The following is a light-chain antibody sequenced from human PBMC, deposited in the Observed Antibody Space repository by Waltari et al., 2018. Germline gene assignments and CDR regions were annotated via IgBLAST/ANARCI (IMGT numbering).Light chain of an antibody. V-gene: IGKV1-27*01. CDR1: QSISSW. Sequence: DIQMTQSPSTLSASVGDRVTITCRASQSISSWLAWYQQKPGKVPNLLIYAASTLQSGVPSRFSGSGSGTDFTLTISSLQPEDVATYYCQSYNSALMYTFGQGTKLDIK. J-gene: IGKJ2*01. CDR2: AAS. CDR3: QSYNSALMYT.